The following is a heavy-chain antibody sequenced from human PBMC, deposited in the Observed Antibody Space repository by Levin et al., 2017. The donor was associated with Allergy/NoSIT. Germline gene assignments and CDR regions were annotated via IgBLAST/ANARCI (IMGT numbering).Heavy chain of an antibody. D-gene: IGHD6-19*01. V-gene: IGHV3-30*18. CDR2: ISYDGNNK. J-gene: IGHJ4*02. Sequence: GESLKISCAASGFTFSSYGMHWVRQAPGKGLEWVAVISYDGNNKYYADSVKGRFTISRDNSKNTLYLQMNSLRAEDTAVYYCAKDPKGYSSGWYPPDFDYWGQGTLVTVSS. CDR3: AKDPKGYSSGWYPPDFDY. CDR1: GFTFSSYG.